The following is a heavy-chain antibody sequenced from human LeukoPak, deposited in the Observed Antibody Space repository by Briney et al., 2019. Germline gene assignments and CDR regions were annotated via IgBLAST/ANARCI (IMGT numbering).Heavy chain of an antibody. CDR1: GGSSSGYY. CDR2: INHSGST. V-gene: IGHV4-34*01. D-gene: IGHD5-18*01. J-gene: IGHJ4*02. CDR3: ARGDRYGYLLTAYYFDY. Sequence: SETLSLTCAVYGGSSSGYYWSWIRQPPGKGLEWIGEINHSGSTNYNPSLKSRVTISVDTSKNQFSLKLSSVTAADTAVYYCARGDRYGYLLTAYYFDYWGQGTLVTVSS.